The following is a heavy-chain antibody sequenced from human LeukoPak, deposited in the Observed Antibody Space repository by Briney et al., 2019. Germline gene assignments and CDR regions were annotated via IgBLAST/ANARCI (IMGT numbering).Heavy chain of an antibody. J-gene: IGHJ6*03. V-gene: IGHV3-21*01. CDR3: ARDLIDDLWSGHDYYYIDV. Sequence: GGSLRLSCAASGFTFSSYSMTWVRQAPGKGLEWVSSFTSSSRSIYYADSVKGRFTISRDNAKKSLHLQMNSLRAEDTAVYYCARDLIDDLWSGHDYYYIDVWGKGTTVTVAS. CDR2: FTSSSRSI. CDR1: GFTFSSYS. D-gene: IGHD3-3*01.